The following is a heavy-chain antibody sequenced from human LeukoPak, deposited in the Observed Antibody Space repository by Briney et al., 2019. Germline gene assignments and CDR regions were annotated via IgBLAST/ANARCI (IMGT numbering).Heavy chain of an antibody. CDR2: ISSNAVST. Sequence: GGSLRLSCAASGFSFSSYAMYWVRQAPGKGLEYVSAISSNAVSTYYANSVKGGFTISRDNSKNTLYLQMGSLRAEDTAVYYCARDGCPWCSGGGWGQGTLVTVSS. CDR3: ARDGCPWCSGGG. J-gene: IGHJ4*02. CDR1: GFSFSSYA. V-gene: IGHV3-64*01. D-gene: IGHD2-15*01.